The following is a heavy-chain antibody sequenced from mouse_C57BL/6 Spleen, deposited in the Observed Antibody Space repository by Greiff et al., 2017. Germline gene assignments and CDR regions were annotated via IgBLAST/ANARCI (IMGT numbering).Heavy chain of an antibody. D-gene: IGHD1-1*02. J-gene: IGHJ2*01. CDR3: TTGWGGNPFCDY. CDR1: GFNIQDDY. CDR2: IDPENGDT. Sequence: VQLQQSGAELVRPGASVKLSCTASGFNIQDDYMHWVKQRPEQGLEWIGWIDPENGDTEYASKFQGKAPITADPSSNTAYLQLSSLTSEDTAVDYCTTGWGGNPFCDYWGQGTTLTVSS. V-gene: IGHV14-4*01.